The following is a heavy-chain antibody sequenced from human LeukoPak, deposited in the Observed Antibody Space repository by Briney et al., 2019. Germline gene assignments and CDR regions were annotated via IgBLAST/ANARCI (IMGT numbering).Heavy chain of an antibody. CDR3: ARPTVTSGYYPI. CDR1: GFIVSSIY. Sequence: GXXLRLSCAASGFIVSSIYMSWVRQAPGKGLEWVSVIYSGGGTDYAESVKGRFTISRDTSKNTLYLQMNSLRAEDTAVYFCARPTVTSGYYPIWGQGTLVTVSS. V-gene: IGHV3-53*01. J-gene: IGHJ4*02. D-gene: IGHD3-22*01. CDR2: IYSGGGT.